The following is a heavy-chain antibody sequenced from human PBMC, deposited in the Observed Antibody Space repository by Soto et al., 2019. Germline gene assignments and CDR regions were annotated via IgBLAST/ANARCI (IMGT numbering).Heavy chain of an antibody. Sequence: QVQLVESGGGEVQPGRSLRLSCAASGFTFSNYGMHWVRQAPGKGLEWVAVIAYDGSNKYYADSVQGRFTISRDNPKNTLYLQMNSLRAEDTAVYYCAQAGAHYDQHAFDYWGQGTLVTVSS. CDR2: IAYDGSNK. D-gene: IGHD3-22*01. J-gene: IGHJ4*02. CDR1: GFTFSNYG. CDR3: AQAGAHYDQHAFDY. V-gene: IGHV3-30*18.